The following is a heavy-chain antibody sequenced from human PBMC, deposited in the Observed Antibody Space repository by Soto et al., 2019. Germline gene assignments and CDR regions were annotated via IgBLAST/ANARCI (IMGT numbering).Heavy chain of an antibody. D-gene: IGHD3-3*01. CDR1: GFTVSINY. J-gene: IGHJ6*02. Sequence: GGSLRLSCAASGFTVSINYMSWVRQAPGKGLEWVSVIYSGGSTYYADSVKGRFTISRDNSKNTLYLQMNSLRAEDTAVYYCARAIYDFWSGYYHYYYGMDVWGQGTTVTVSS. CDR3: ARAIYDFWSGYYHYYYGMDV. CDR2: IYSGGST. V-gene: IGHV3-53*01.